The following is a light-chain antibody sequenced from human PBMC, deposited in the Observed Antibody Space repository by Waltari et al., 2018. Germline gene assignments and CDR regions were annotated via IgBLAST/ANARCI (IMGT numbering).Light chain of an antibody. CDR1: QSVSIY. CDR2: DAS. V-gene: IGKV3-11*01. Sequence: EIVLTQSPATLSLSPGERATLSCTASQSVSIYLAWYQQKPGRAPRLLIYDASNRATGIPARFSGRGSGTDFTLTINSLEPEDFAVYYCQQRSEWPRTFGGGTRVEIK. CDR3: QQRSEWPRT. J-gene: IGKJ4*01.